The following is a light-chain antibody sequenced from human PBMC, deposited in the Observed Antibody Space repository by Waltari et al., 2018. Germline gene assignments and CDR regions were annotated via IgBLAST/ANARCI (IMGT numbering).Light chain of an antibody. CDR2: DVT. CDR1: NSYVGGYDY. CDR3: SSYAGGNNLL. V-gene: IGLV2-23*02. J-gene: IGLJ2*01. Sequence: QSALTQPASVSGSPGQSITISCSGTNSYVGGYDYVPWYQHHPGKAPKLIIYDVTKGPSGVSNRFSGSKSGNTASLTISGLQAEDEADYYCSSYAGGNNLLFGGGTKVTVL.